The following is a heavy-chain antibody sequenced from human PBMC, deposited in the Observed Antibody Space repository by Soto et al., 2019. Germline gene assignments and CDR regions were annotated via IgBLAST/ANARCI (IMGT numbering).Heavy chain of an antibody. CDR2: INHSGST. J-gene: IGHJ6*03. CDR1: GGSFSGYY. V-gene: IGHV4-34*01. Sequence: SETLSLTCAVYGGSFSGYYWSWIRQPPGKGLEWIGEINHSGSTNYNPSLKSRVTISVDTSKNQFSLKLSSVTAADTAVYYCARGPYCSGGSCFSRPSRYYHYHLAVWGKGTTVPVAS. CDR3: ARGPYCSGGSCFSRPSRYYHYHLAV. D-gene: IGHD2-15*01.